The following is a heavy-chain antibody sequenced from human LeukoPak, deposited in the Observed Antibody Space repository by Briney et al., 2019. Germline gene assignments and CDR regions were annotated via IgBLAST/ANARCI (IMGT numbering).Heavy chain of an antibody. CDR1: GFTFSSYA. Sequence: GGSLRLSCAASGFTFSSYAMHWVRQAPGKGLEWVAFIRFDGSNKYYADSVKGRFTISRDNSNNTLYLQMNSLRAEDTAVYYCVNGYSYYDYWRQGTLVTVSS. CDR3: VNGYSYYDY. V-gene: IGHV3-30*02. J-gene: IGHJ4*02. D-gene: IGHD5-18*01. CDR2: IRFDGSNK.